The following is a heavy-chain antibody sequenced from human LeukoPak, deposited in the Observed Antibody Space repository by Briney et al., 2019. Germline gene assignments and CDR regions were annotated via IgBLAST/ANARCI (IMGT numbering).Heavy chain of an antibody. CDR3: ATGYYGSGSYYKRSFDY. D-gene: IGHD3-10*01. Sequence: ASVKVSCKVSGYTLTELSMHWVRQAPGKGLEWMGGFDPEDGETIYAQKFQGRVTMTEDTSTDTAYMELSSLRSEDTAVYYCATGYYGSGSYYKRSFDYWGQGTLVTVSS. J-gene: IGHJ4*02. CDR2: FDPEDGET. V-gene: IGHV1-24*01. CDR1: GYTLTELS.